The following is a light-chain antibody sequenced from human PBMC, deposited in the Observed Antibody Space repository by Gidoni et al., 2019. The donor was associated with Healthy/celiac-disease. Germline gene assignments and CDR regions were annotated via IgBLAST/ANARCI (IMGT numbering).Light chain of an antibody. CDR3: NSRDSSGNHVV. Sequence: SSELTQDPAVSLALGQTVRITCQGDSLRSSYASWYQQKPGQATVLVIYGKNNRPAGIPDRFSGSSSGNTASVTITGAQAEDEADYYCNSRDSSGNHVVFGGGTKLTVL. CDR2: GKN. V-gene: IGLV3-19*01. CDR1: SLRSSY. J-gene: IGLJ2*01.